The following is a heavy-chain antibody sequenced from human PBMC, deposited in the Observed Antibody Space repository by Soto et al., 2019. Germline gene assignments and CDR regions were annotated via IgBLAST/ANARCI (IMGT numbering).Heavy chain of an antibody. D-gene: IGHD3-16*01. Sequence: QVQLQESGPGLVKPSETLSLTCTVSGGSISSYYWSWIRQPPGKGLEWIGYIYYSGSTNYNPSLKSRVTISVDTSKNQFSLKLSSVTAADTAVYYCARLWGWVGDYWGQGTLVPVSS. V-gene: IGHV4-59*08. CDR2: IYYSGST. J-gene: IGHJ4*02. CDR1: GGSISSYY. CDR3: ARLWGWVGDY.